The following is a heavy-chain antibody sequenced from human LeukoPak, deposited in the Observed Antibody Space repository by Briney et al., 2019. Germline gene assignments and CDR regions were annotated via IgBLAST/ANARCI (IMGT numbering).Heavy chain of an antibody. D-gene: IGHD6-13*01. CDR1: GFTFSSYW. J-gene: IGHJ4*02. Sequence: GGSLRLSCAASGFTFSSYWMSWVRQAPGKGLEWVANIKQDGSENYYVDSVKGRFTISRDNAKNSLYLQMNSLRAEDTAVYYCARDKRGYSSSWYEGWGQGTLVTVSS. V-gene: IGHV3-7*01. CDR3: ARDKRGYSSSWYEG. CDR2: IKQDGSEN.